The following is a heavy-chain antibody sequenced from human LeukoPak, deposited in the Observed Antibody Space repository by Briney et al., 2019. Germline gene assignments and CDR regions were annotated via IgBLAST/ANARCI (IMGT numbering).Heavy chain of an antibody. V-gene: IGHV4-4*07. CDR3: ARGGRYGSGSYVDY. J-gene: IGHJ4*02. CDR2: IYTSGST. D-gene: IGHD3-10*01. Sequence: PSETLSLTCTVSGGSISSYYWSWIRQPAGKGLEWIGRIYTSGSTNYNPSLKSRVTMSVDTSKNQFSLKLSSVTAADTAVYYCARGGRYGSGSYVDYWGQGTLVTVSS. CDR1: GGSISSYY.